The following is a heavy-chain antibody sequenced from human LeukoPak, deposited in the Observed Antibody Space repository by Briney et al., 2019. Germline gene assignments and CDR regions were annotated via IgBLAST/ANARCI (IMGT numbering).Heavy chain of an antibody. CDR1: GFTFSSYG. D-gene: IGHD1-26*01. Sequence: PGRSLRLSCAASGFTFSSYGMHWVRQAPGKGLEWVAVISYDGSNKYYADSVKGRFTISRDNSKNTLYLQMNSLRAEDTAVYYCAKLEGGSYSDYWGQGTLVTVSS. V-gene: IGHV3-30*18. CDR3: AKLEGGSYSDY. CDR2: ISYDGSNK. J-gene: IGHJ4*02.